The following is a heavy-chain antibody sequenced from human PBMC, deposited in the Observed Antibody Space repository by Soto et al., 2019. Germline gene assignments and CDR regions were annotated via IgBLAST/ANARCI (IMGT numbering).Heavy chain of an antibody. CDR2: IKPDGSDK. D-gene: IGHD1-1*01. J-gene: IGHJ5*02. Sequence: EVPLVESGGGLVQPGESLRLSCAASEFIFNNYWMAWVRQAPEKGLEWVASIKPDGSDKYYLDSVKGRFTIARDNAKNGVYLQMDGLRADDTAVYFCARGTRVGWNTNWFDPWGQGTLITVSS. V-gene: IGHV3-7*01. CDR3: ARGTRVGWNTNWFDP. CDR1: EFIFNNYW.